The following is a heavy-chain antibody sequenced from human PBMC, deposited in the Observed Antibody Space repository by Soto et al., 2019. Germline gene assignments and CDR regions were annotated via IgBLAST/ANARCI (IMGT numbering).Heavy chain of an antibody. CDR3: ARGSSIAGLYYGMDV. CDR1: GGSISSGGYY. V-gene: IGHV4-31*11. J-gene: IGHJ6*02. D-gene: IGHD6-6*01. Sequence: SETLSVTCAGSGGSISSGGYYWTWIRQHPGKGLEWIGYNYYSGITYYNPSLKSRVTISLDTSKNQFSLKLSSVTAADTAVYYCARGSSIAGLYYGMDVWGQGTTVTVS. CDR2: NYYSGIT.